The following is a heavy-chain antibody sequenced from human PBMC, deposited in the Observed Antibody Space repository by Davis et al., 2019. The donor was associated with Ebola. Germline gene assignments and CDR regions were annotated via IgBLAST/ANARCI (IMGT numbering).Heavy chain of an antibody. CDR3: ARLFGYSGYAETYYFDY. CDR1: RGSISSSDYY. D-gene: IGHD5-12*01. CDR2: VYYSGNT. J-gene: IGHJ4*02. Sequence: SETLSLTCTVSRGSISSSDYYWAWIRQSPGKGLEWIGSVYYSGNTYYNPSLKSRVTISVDTSKNQFSLKLSSVTAADTAVYYCARLFGYSGYAETYYFDYWGQGTLVTVSS. V-gene: IGHV4-39*07.